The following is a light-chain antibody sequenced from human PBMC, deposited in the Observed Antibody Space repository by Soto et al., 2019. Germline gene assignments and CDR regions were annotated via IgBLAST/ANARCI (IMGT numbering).Light chain of an antibody. CDR2: GAS. CDR1: QSVSSSY. CDR3: QQYGSTPRT. Sequence: EIVLTQSPGTLSLSPGERATLSCRASQSVSSSYLAWYQLKLGQAPRLLIYGASSRATGIPDRFSGSGSGTDFTLTISRLEPEDFAVYYCQQYGSTPRTFGQGTKVEIK. J-gene: IGKJ1*01. V-gene: IGKV3-20*01.